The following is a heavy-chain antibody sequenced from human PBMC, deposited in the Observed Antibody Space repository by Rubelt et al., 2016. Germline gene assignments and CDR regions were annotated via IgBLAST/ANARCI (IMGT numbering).Heavy chain of an antibody. Sequence: QVQLQESGPGLVKPSETLSLTCTVSGYSISSGYYWGWIRQPPGKGLEWIGSIYHSGSTYYNPSLKSGVTISVDTSKNQFSLKLSPVTAADTAVYYCAREGYYDSSGYYYLSDYWGQGTLVTVSS. D-gene: IGHD3-22*01. CDR3: AREGYYDSSGYYYLSDY. CDR1: GYSISSGYY. CDR2: IYHSGST. J-gene: IGHJ4*02. V-gene: IGHV4-38-2*02.